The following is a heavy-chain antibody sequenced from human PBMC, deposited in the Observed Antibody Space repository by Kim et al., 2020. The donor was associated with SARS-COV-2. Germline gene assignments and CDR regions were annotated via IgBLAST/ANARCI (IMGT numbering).Heavy chain of an antibody. V-gene: IGHV3-9*01. J-gene: IGHJ6*02. D-gene: IGHD3-16*01. CDR3: AKDIWGVGSDPYGMDV. Sequence: SVKGRFTISRDNAKNSLYLQMNSLRAEDTDLYYCAKDIWGVGSDPYGMDVWGQGTTVTVSS.